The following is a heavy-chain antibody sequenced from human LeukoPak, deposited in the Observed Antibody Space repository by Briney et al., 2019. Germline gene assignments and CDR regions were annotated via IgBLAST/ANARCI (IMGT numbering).Heavy chain of an antibody. Sequence: ASVKVSCKASGYTFTSYYMHWVRQAPGQGLEWMGIINPSGGSTSYAQKFQGRVTMTRDTSISTAYMELSRLRSDDTAVYYCAYGSGSYYKIDYWGQGTLVTVSS. CDR2: INPSGGST. V-gene: IGHV1-46*01. CDR3: AYGSGSYYKIDY. CDR1: GYTFTSYY. J-gene: IGHJ4*02. D-gene: IGHD3-10*01.